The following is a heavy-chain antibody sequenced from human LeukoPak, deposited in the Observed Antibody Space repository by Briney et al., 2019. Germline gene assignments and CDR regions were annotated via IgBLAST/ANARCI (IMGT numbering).Heavy chain of an antibody. D-gene: IGHD5-18*01. J-gene: IGHJ6*03. Sequence: PGGSLRLSCAASGFTFSSYEMNWVRQAPGKGLEWVSYISSSGSTIYYADSVKGRFTISRDNAKNSLYLQMNSLRAEDTAVYYRARDRRWIQLWPPNYYYYYMDVWGKGTTVTISS. CDR1: GFTFSSYE. CDR3: ARDRRWIQLWPPNYYYYYMDV. CDR2: ISSSGSTI. V-gene: IGHV3-48*03.